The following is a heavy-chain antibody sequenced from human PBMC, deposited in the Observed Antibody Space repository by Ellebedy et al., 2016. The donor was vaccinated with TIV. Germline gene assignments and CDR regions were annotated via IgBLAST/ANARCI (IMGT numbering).Heavy chain of an antibody. D-gene: IGHD3-22*01. J-gene: IGHJ4*02. CDR2: ISAYSGDT. V-gene: IGHV1-18*01. CDR3: AREDSSGYYYFDQ. Sequence: ASVKVSCKASGYTFTSYALTWVRQAPGQGLEWMGWISAYSGDTNYAQKFQGRVTMTTDTSTSTVYMELRSLRSDDTAVYYCAREDSSGYYYFDQWGQGTLVTVSS. CDR1: GYTFTSYA.